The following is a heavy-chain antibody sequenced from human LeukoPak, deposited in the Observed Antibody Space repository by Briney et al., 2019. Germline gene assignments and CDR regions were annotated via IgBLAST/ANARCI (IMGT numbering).Heavy chain of an antibody. V-gene: IGHV4-34*01. J-gene: IGHJ6*02. Sequence: SETLSLTCAVYGGSFSGYYWSWIRQPPGKGLEWIGEINHSGSTNYNPSLKSRVTISVDTSKNQFSLKLSSVTAADTAVYYCASIDRVPYGMDVWGQGTTVTVSS. CDR3: ASIDRVPYGMDV. CDR2: INHSGST. CDR1: GGSFSGYY.